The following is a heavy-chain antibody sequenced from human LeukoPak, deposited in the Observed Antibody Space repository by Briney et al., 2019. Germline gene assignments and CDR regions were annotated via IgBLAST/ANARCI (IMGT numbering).Heavy chain of an antibody. Sequence: ASVKVSCKVSGYSHVELSMHWVRQAPGKGLEWMGGLDPEDDETIYAQKFQGRVTMTEDTSTETAYMELTSLTSEDTAVYYCTNGGGSDPWFDPWGQGTLVNVSS. J-gene: IGHJ5*02. CDR1: GYSHVELS. CDR2: LDPEDDET. V-gene: IGHV1-24*01. D-gene: IGHD2-15*01. CDR3: TNGGGSDPWFDP.